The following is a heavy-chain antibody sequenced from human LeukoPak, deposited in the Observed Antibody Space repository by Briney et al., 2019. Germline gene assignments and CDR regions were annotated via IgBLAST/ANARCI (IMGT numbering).Heavy chain of an antibody. CDR3: ARDFNGDTSVANFDY. CDR2: IYHSGST. CDR1: GYSISSGYY. D-gene: IGHD4-17*01. V-gene: IGHV4-38-2*02. Sequence: SETLSLTCTVSGYSISSGYYWGWIRQPPGKGLEWIGSIYHSGSTYYNPSLKSRVTISVDTSKNQFSLKLSSVTAADTAVYYCARDFNGDTSVANFDYWGQGTLVTVSS. J-gene: IGHJ4*02.